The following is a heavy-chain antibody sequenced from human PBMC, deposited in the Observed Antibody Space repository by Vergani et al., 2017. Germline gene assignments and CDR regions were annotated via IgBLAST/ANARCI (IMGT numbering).Heavy chain of an antibody. V-gene: IGHV4-34*02. J-gene: IGHJ4*02. CDR3: ASRRPRLNLGSKSNAGTFDS. CDR2: ITAIGSA. Sequence: QVHLQQRGAGVLKPSETLSLTCGVIGVSLSGYFWSWIRQSPGRGLEWIGVITAIGSANYSPSATSRVTISVDTSRGEFTLTVTSVTASDTGLYFCASRRPRLNLGSKSNAGTFDSWGQGTLVTVSS. D-gene: IGHD3-16*01. CDR1: GVSLSGYF.